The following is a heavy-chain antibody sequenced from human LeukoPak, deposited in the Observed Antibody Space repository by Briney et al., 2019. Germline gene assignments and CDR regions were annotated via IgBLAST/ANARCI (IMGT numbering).Heavy chain of an antibody. CDR2: INHSGST. J-gene: IGHJ4*02. D-gene: IGHD1-7*01. CDR3: ASKNWNYDHYFDY. V-gene: IGHV4-34*01. Sequence: SETLSLACAVYGGSFSGYYWSWIRQPPGKGLEWIGEINHSGSTNYNPSLKSRVTISVDTSKNQFSLKLSSVTAADTAVYYCASKNWNYDHYFDYWGQGTLVTVSS. CDR1: GGSFSGYY.